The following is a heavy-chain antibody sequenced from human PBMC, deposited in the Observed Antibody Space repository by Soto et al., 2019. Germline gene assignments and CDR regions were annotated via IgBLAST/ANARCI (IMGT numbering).Heavy chain of an antibody. CDR1: GGSISSGGYY. CDR2: IYYSGST. D-gene: IGHD2-2*02. J-gene: IGHJ5*02. V-gene: IGHV4-31*03. Sequence: QVQLQESGPGLVKPSQTLSLTCTVSGGSISSGGYYWSWIRQHPGKGLEWIGYIYYSGSTYYNPPLKSRVTVSVGTSKNQFSLKLRSVPAADTAVYYCARSPGYCSSTSCYTWANWFDPWGQGTLVTVSS. CDR3: ARSPGYCSSTSCYTWANWFDP.